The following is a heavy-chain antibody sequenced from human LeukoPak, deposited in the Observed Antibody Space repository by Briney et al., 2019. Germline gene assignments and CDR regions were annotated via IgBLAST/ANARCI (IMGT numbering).Heavy chain of an antibody. CDR3: AREHYAYYDFWSGYNNWFDP. D-gene: IGHD3-3*01. CDR2: IYTSGST. V-gene: IGHV4-61*02. CDR1: GGSISSGSYY. Sequence: SQTLSLTCTVSGGSISSGSYYWSWIRQPAGKGLEWIGRIYTSGSTNYNPSLKSRVTISVDTSKNQFSLQLSSVTAPDTPVYYCAREHYAYYDFWSGYNNWFDPWGQGTLVTVSS. J-gene: IGHJ5*02.